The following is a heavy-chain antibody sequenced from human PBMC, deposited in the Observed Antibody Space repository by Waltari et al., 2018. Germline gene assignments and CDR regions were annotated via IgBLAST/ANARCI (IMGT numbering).Heavy chain of an antibody. Sequence: QVQLLQWGAGLLKPSETLSLTCGVRGASFNINYWSWIRQSPGKGLEWIAEIYHDGNANYNPSLRSRVTISVDTSRNQVSLNLTSVTAADTAVYYCARLLIDSSGLGWYSFDYWGQGIPVIVS. V-gene: IGHV4-34*01. CDR2: IYHDGNA. D-gene: IGHD6-19*01. CDR3: ARLLIDSSGLGWYSFDY. J-gene: IGHJ4*02. CDR1: GASFNINY.